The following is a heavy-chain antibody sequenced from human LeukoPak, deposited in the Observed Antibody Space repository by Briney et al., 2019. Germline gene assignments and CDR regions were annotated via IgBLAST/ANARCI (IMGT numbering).Heavy chain of an antibody. D-gene: IGHD5-12*01. V-gene: IGHV3-48*04. Sequence: GGSLRLSCAASGFTFSDYSVNWVRQAPGKGLEWISYVGISSGNTKYADSVKGRFTISGDSAKNSVFLQMNYLRVEDTAVYYCARDHRYAFDNWGQGTLVTVSS. CDR3: ARDHRYAFDN. CDR1: GFTFSDYS. J-gene: IGHJ4*02. CDR2: VGISSGNT.